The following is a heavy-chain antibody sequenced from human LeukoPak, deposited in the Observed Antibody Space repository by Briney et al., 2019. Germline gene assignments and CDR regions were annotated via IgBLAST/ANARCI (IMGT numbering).Heavy chain of an antibody. Sequence: GGSLRLSCAASGFTFSGYGMHWVRQAPGKGLEWVAVIWYDGSNKYYVDSVKGRFTISRDNSKNTLSLQMNSLRAEDTAVYYCARDMGSSSWYFRFDPWGQGTLVTVSS. V-gene: IGHV3-33*01. J-gene: IGHJ5*02. CDR3: ARDMGSSSWYFRFDP. D-gene: IGHD6-13*01. CDR1: GFTFSGYG. CDR2: IWYDGSNK.